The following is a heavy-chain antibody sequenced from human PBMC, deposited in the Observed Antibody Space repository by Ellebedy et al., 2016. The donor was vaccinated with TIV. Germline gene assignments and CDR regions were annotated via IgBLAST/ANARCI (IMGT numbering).Heavy chain of an antibody. CDR1: GFTFSSYA. Sequence: GGSLRLSXAASGFTFSSYAMSWVRQAPGKGLEWVSAISGSGGSTYYADSVKGRFTISRDNSKNTLYLQMNSLRAEDTAVYYCARAGDSSGYYYVDYWGQGTLVTVSS. D-gene: IGHD3-22*01. CDR2: ISGSGGST. J-gene: IGHJ4*02. V-gene: IGHV3-23*01. CDR3: ARAGDSSGYYYVDY.